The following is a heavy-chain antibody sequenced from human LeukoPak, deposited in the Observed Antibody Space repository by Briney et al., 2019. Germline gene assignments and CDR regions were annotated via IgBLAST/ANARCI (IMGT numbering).Heavy chain of an antibody. Sequence: SETLSLTCTVYGGSINSYYWSWIRQPPGKGLEWIGSIYYTGNTNYNPSLKSRVSISLDTSRNQFFLNLSSVTAADTAGYYCARSFGRKNAFDVWGQGTVVTVSS. J-gene: IGHJ3*01. CDR1: GGSINSYY. D-gene: IGHD3-3*01. V-gene: IGHV4-59*08. CDR2: IYYTGNT. CDR3: ARSFGRKNAFDV.